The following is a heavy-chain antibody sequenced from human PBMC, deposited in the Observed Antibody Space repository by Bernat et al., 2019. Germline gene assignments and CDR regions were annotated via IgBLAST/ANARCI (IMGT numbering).Heavy chain of an antibody. D-gene: IGHD3/OR15-3a*01. J-gene: IGHJ4*02. V-gene: IGHV4-39*01. CDR1: GGSISSSSHF. Sequence: QLQLQESGPGLLKATETLSLTCTVSGGSISSSSHFWGWIRQPPGKGLEWIGSIHHTGTTYFNPSLKSRITVSLDTSKTHFSLKLTSVTAADTAIYYCARLDFWTGSGASYFDFWGQGSLVTVSS. CDR3: ARLDFWTGSGASYFDF. CDR2: IHHTGTT.